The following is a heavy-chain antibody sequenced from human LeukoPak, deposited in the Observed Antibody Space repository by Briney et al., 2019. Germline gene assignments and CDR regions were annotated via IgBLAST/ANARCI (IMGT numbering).Heavy chain of an antibody. Sequence: PGGSLRLSCAASEFTFSSYAMSWVRQAPGKGLEWVSSISSSSSYIYYADSVKGRFTISRDNAKNSLYLQMNSLRAEDTAVYYCATCGGPSGGGDCSFDAFDIWGQGTMVTVSS. CDR2: ISSSSSYI. CDR1: EFTFSSYA. V-gene: IGHV3-21*01. D-gene: IGHD2-21*02. J-gene: IGHJ3*02. CDR3: ATCGGPSGGGDCSFDAFDI.